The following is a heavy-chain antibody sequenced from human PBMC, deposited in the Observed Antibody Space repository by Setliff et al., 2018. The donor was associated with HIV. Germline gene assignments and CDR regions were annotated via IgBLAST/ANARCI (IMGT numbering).Heavy chain of an antibody. CDR2: IIPIFGTA. J-gene: IGHJ4*02. CDR3: AGTSGKVIPYYFDY. D-gene: IGHD3-10*01. Sequence: SVKVSCKASGYTFTGYYIHWVRQAPGQGLEWMGGIIPIFGTANYAQKFQGRVTITADESTSTAYMELSSLRSEDTAVYYCAGTSGKVIPYYFDYWGQGTLVTVSS. V-gene: IGHV1-69*13. CDR1: GYTFTGYY.